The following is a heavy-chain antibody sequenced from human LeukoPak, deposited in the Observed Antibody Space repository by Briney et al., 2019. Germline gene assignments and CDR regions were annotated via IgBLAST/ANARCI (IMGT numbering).Heavy chain of an antibody. Sequence: SGTLSLTCAVSGGSISSSNWWSWVRPPPGKGLEWIGEIYHSGTTNYNPSLKSRVTISVDKPKNQFSLKLSSVTAADTAVYFCAREGYDILTGYRYWFFDLWGRGTLVTVSS. D-gene: IGHD3-9*01. CDR2: IYHSGTT. V-gene: IGHV4-4*02. CDR1: GGSISSSNW. J-gene: IGHJ2*01. CDR3: AREGYDILTGYRYWFFDL.